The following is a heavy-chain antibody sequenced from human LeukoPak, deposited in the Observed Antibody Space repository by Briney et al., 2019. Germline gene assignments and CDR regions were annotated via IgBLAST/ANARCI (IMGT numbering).Heavy chain of an antibody. V-gene: IGHV1-2*02. CDR1: GYTFTGYY. J-gene: IGHJ3*02. CDR3: ATVGAQAREAFDI. D-gene: IGHD1-26*01. CDR2: INPNSGGT. Sequence: ASVKVSCKASGYTFTGYYMHWVRQAPGQGLEWMGWINPNSGGTNYAQKFQGRVTMTRDTSISTAYMELSRLRSEDTAVYYCATVGAQAREAFDIWGQGTMVTVSS.